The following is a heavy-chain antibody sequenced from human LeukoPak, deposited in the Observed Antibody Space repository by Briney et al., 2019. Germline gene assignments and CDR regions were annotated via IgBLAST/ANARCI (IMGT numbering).Heavy chain of an antibody. CDR3: ARESVSNRAAGTLGNYYYYYYGMDV. CDR2: IYSGGST. J-gene: IGHJ6*02. CDR1: GFTFSSYA. V-gene: IGHV3-66*01. D-gene: IGHD6-13*01. Sequence: GGSLRLSCAASGFTFSSYAMSWVRQAPGKGLEWVSVIYSGGSTYYADSVKGRFTISRDNSKNTLYLQMNSLRAEDTAVYYCARESVSNRAAGTLGNYYYYYYGMDVWGQGTTVTVSS.